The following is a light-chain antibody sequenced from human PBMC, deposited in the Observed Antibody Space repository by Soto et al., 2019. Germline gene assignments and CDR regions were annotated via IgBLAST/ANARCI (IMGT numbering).Light chain of an antibody. J-gene: IGKJ5*01. CDR3: MQGTHWPIT. V-gene: IGKV2-30*01. CDR2: QVS. Sequence: DVVMTQSPLSLPVTLGRPASTSCWSSRGHVYRDGNIYLNWFQQKPGQSPRRXSYQVSNRDSGVPDRFRGSGSGTDFTLKISRVQAEDVGVYYCMQGTHWPITFGQGTRLEIK. CDR1: RGHVYRDGNIY.